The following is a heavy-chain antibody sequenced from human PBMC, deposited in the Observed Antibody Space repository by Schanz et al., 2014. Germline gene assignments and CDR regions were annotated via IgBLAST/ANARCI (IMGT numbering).Heavy chain of an antibody. Sequence: EAQLLDSGGGLVQPGGSLRLSCAASGFTFSSYAMSWVRQAPGKGLEWVSALSGSGGSTYYADSVKGRFTISRDNAKKILDLQMNSLRAEDTAVYYCAKARHKSECSGGRCFRSSYYGMDVWGQGTTVTVSS. CDR1: GFTFSSYA. J-gene: IGHJ6*02. CDR3: AKARHKSECSGGRCFRSSYYGMDV. V-gene: IGHV3-23*01. CDR2: LSGSGGST. D-gene: IGHD2-15*01.